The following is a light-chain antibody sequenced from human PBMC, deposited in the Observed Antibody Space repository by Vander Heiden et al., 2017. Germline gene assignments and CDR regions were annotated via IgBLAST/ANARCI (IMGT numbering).Light chain of an antibody. CDR2: DVS. J-gene: IGLJ2*01. V-gene: IGLV2-14*01. CDR1: GSVVGSYNY. CDR3: SSYTSSITR. Sequence: QSDLTQPASVSGSPGQSITISCTGTGSVVGSYNYVSWYLQVPGKATKLMIYDVSNRPSGVSNRFSGSKSGNTASLTISGLQAEDEADYYCSSYTSSITRFGGGTKLTVL.